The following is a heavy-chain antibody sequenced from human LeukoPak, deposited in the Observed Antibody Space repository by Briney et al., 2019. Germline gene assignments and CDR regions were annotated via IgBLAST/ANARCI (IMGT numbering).Heavy chain of an antibody. CDR1: GYTFSGYD. J-gene: IGHJ4*02. CDR3: ARDRGLYCNVSVCYPYFDY. V-gene: IGHV1-2*02. D-gene: IGHD2/OR15-2a*01. CDR2: IDPRNGVT. Sequence: GASVKVSCKPSGYTFSGYDIHWLRQAPGQGLEWMGWIDPRNGVTDFAQRFQGRLSMTSDTSITTAFMELYRLTSDDSAVYFFARDRGLYCNVSVCYPYFDYWGQGTLLIVSS.